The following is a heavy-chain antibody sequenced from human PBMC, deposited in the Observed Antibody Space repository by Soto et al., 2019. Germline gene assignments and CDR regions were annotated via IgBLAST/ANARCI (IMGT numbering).Heavy chain of an antibody. CDR3: ASSGHYGDYAAGWFAP. CDR2: IIPIFGKA. V-gene: IGHV1-69*06. CDR1: GGTFSSYA. D-gene: IGHD4-17*01. J-gene: IGHJ5*02. Sequence: QVQLVQSGAEVKKPGSSVKVSCKASGGTFSSYAISWVRQAPGQGLEWMGGIIPIFGKANYAQKFQGRVTTTADKSTSTAYMELSSLRSEDTAVYYCASSGHYGDYAAGWFAPWGQGTLVTVSS.